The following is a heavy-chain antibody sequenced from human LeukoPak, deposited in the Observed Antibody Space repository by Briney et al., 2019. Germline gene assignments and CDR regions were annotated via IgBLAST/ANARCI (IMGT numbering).Heavy chain of an antibody. D-gene: IGHD5-24*01. J-gene: IGHJ4*02. V-gene: IGHV3-64*01. Sequence: GGSPRLSCAASGFTFSSYAMHWVRQAPGKGLEYVSAISSNGGSTYYANSVKGRFTISRDNSKNTLYLQMGSLRAEDMAVYYCARDTGGYNSLFDYWGQGTLVTVSS. CDR3: ARDTGGYNSLFDY. CDR1: GFTFSSYA. CDR2: ISSNGGST.